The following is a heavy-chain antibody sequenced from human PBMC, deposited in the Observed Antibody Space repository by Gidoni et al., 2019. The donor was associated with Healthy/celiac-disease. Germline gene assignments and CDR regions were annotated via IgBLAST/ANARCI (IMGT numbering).Heavy chain of an antibody. CDR1: GFTFSSYG. Sequence: QVQLVESGGGVVPPGRSLRLSCAASGFTFSSYGMPWVRQAPGKGLEWVAVIWYDGSNKYYADSVKGRFTISRDNSKNTLYLQMNSLRAEDTAVYYCAREVIVVVTAIHHPTYYYMDVWGKGTTVTVSS. J-gene: IGHJ6*03. CDR2: IWYDGSNK. CDR3: AREVIVVVTAIHHPTYYYMDV. D-gene: IGHD2-21*02. V-gene: IGHV3-33*01.